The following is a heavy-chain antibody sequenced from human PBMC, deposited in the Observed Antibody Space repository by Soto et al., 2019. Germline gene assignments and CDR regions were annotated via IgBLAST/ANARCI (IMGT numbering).Heavy chain of an antibody. CDR3: ARAPGGITIFGVALDI. CDR2: IIPILGIA. V-gene: IGHV1-69*02. CDR1: GGTFSSYT. D-gene: IGHD3-3*01. J-gene: IGHJ3*02. Sequence: ASVKVSCKASGGTFSSYTISWARQAPGQGLEWMGRIIPILGIANHAQKFQGRVTITADKSTSTAYMELSSLRSEDTAVYYCARAPGGITIFGVALDIWGQGTMVTVSS.